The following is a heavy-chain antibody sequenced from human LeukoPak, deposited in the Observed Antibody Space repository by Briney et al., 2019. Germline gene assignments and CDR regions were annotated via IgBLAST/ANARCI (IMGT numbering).Heavy chain of an antibody. CDR2: INTNTGTV. D-gene: IGHD3-9*01. Sequence: GASVKVSCKASGYLFTSYAMNWVRQAPGQGLEWMGWINTNTGTVTYAQDFTGRVAFSLDTSVSTAYLQISSLKAEDTAVYYCAKGYYVILTGYSTPTYGGQGPLVTVSS. CDR1: GYLFTSYA. CDR3: AKGYYVILTGYSTPTY. V-gene: IGHV7-4-1*02. J-gene: IGHJ4*02.